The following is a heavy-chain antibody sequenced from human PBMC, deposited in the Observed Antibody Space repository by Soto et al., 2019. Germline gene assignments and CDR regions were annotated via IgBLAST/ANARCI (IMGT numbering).Heavy chain of an antibody. CDR1: GFTFSSYS. V-gene: IGHV3-21*01. J-gene: IGHJ1*01. D-gene: IGHD2-8*01. CDR3: ARRGERRSLYAF. Sequence: PGGYPGLSCAASGFTFSSYSMNWVRQAPGKGLEWVSSISSSSSYIYYADSVKGRFTISRDNAKNSLYLQMNSLRAEDTAVYYCARRGERRSLYAFRGQGTLVIGSA. CDR2: ISSSSSYI.